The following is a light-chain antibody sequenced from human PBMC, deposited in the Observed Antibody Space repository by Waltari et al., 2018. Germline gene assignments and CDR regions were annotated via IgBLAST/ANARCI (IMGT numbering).Light chain of an antibody. J-gene: IGKJ4*01. CDR2: GAA. CDR1: QSVGNN. CDR3: QQYNTWPT. Sequence: EIEMTQSPATLSVSPGERVTLSCRASQSVGNNLAWYQQRPGQAPRLLIYGAATRATDISDRFSGSGSGTDFTLTISALQSEDLAVYYCQQYNTWPTFGGGTKVEIK. V-gene: IGKV3-15*01.